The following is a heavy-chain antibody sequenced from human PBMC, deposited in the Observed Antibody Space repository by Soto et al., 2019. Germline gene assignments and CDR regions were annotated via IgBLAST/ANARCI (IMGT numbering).Heavy chain of an antibody. CDR3: ARVGGSSPYYYYYYYMDA. D-gene: IGHD1-26*01. Sequence: SVKVSCKASGGTFSSYTISWVRQAPGQGLEWMGRIIPILGIANYAQKFQGRVTITADKSTSTAYMELSSLRSEDTAVYYCARVGGSSPYYYYYYYMDAWGKGTTVTVSS. V-gene: IGHV1-69*02. CDR2: IIPILGIA. J-gene: IGHJ6*03. CDR1: GGTFSSYT.